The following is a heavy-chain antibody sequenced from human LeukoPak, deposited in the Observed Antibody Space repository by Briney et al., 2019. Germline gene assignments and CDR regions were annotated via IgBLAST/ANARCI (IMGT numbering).Heavy chain of an antibody. CDR2: ISAYNGNT. D-gene: IGHD6-13*01. CDR3: ARVNASGIAAAVWAFDI. J-gene: IGHJ3*02. V-gene: IGHV1-18*01. Sequence: EASVKVSCKASGYTFTSYGISWVRQAPGQGLEWMGWISAYNGNTNYAQKLQGRVTMTTDTSTSTAYMELRSLRSDDTAVYYCARVNASGIAAAVWAFDIWGQGTMVTVSS. CDR1: GYTFTSYG.